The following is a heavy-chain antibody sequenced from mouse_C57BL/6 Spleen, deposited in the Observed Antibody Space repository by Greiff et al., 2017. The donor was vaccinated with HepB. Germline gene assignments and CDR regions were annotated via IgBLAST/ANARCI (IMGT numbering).Heavy chain of an antibody. CDR1: GYAFSSSW. J-gene: IGHJ3*01. V-gene: IGHV1-82*01. D-gene: IGHD2-4*01. CDR2: IYPGDGDT. Sequence: VKLVESGPELVKPGASVKISCKASGYAFSSSWMNWVKQRPGKGLEWIGRIYPGDGDTNYNGKFKGKATLTADKSSSTAYMQLSSLTSEDSAVYFCARSRIYDYDGVAYWGQGTLVTVSA. CDR3: ARSRIYDYDGVAY.